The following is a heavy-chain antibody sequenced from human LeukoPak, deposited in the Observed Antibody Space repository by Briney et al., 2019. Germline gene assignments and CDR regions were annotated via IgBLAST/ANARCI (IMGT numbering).Heavy chain of an antibody. V-gene: IGHV3-64*01. CDR2: ISSNGGST. CDR3: ATQKGYGGYNWFDP. Sequence: PGGSLRLSCAASGFTFSSYAMHWVRQAPGKGLEYVSAISSNGGSTYANSVKGRFTISRDNSKNTLYLQMGSLRAEDMAVYYCATQKGYGGYNWFDPWGQGTLVTVSS. J-gene: IGHJ5*02. CDR1: GFTFSSYA. D-gene: IGHD4-23*01.